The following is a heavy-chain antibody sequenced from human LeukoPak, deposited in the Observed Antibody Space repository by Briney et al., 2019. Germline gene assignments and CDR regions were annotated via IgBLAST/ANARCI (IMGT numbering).Heavy chain of an antibody. Sequence: MPSETLSLTCAVYGVSFSGYDWSWVRQPPGKGLEWLGEINHSGSTNYNPSLKSRVTISVDTSKHQFSLKLSSVTAADTAVYYCARGQDYYDSSGYYYRSDFDYWGQGTLVTVSS. CDR1: GVSFSGYD. D-gene: IGHD3-22*01. V-gene: IGHV4-34*01. J-gene: IGHJ4*02. CDR2: INHSGST. CDR3: ARGQDYYDSSGYYYRSDFDY.